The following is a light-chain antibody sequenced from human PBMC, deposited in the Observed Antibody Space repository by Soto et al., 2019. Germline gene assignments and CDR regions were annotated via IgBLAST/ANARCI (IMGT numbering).Light chain of an antibody. CDR1: QRISSY. V-gene: IGKV1-39*01. CDR2: AAS. Sequence: DIQMTQSPSSLSVSVGDRVTITCWASQRISSYLNWYQQKPGKAPKLLIYAASSLQSGVPSRFSGSGSGTDFTLTISSLQPEDFATYYCQQSYSTPLTFGGGTKVEIK. CDR3: QQSYSTPLT. J-gene: IGKJ4*01.